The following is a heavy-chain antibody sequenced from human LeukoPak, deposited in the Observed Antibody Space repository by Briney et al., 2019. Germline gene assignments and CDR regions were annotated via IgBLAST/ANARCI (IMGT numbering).Heavy chain of an antibody. Sequence: SETLSLTCTVSGASVSSGSYYWNWIRQPPGKGLEWIGYIYYSGSADYNPSLKSRVTISVGTSKNQFSLKLSSVTAADTAVYYCARRGIAAAGYDYWGQGTLVTVSS. D-gene: IGHD6-13*01. CDR3: ARRGIAAAGYDY. CDR1: GASVSSGSYY. CDR2: IYYSGSA. V-gene: IGHV4-61*01. J-gene: IGHJ4*02.